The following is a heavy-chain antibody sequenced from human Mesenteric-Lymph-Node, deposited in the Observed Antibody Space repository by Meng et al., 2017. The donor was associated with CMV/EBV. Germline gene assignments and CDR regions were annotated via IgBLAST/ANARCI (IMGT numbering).Heavy chain of an antibody. V-gene: IGHV3-23*01. Sequence: ESLKISCAGAGFTFSIYAMSWARQAPGKGLEWVSTISGSGGNTYYPDSVKGRFTISRDNSGNTLYLQLNSLRADDTAVYYCARGSGSYYGCLDYWGQGALVTVSS. J-gene: IGHJ4*02. CDR3: ARGSGSYYGCLDY. D-gene: IGHD1-26*01. CDR1: GFTFSIYA. CDR2: ISGSGGNT.